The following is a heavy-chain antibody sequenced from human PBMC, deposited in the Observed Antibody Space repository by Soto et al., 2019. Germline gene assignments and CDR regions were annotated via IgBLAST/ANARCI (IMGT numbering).Heavy chain of an antibody. D-gene: IGHD3-22*01. V-gene: IGHV3-48*02. Sequence: GGSLRLSCAASGFTFSSYSMNWVRQAPGKGLEWVSYISSSSSTIYYADSVKGRFTISRDNAKNSLYLQMNSLRDEDTAVYYCARGGASYYDSSGYYLVGFDYWGQGTLVTVSS. CDR3: ARGGASYYDSSGYYLVGFDY. J-gene: IGHJ4*02. CDR1: GFTFSSYS. CDR2: ISSSSSTI.